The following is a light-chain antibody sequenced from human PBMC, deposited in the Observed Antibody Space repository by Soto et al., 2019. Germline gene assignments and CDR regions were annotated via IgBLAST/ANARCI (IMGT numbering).Light chain of an antibody. Sequence: DIQMTQSPSSLSASVGDRVTITCQASQDIRKRLNWYQQRPGKAPKVLIWDASNLVTGVPSRFSGSGSRTDFTLTIRSLQPEDIATYYCQQYGDLFTFGPGTKVDIK. CDR2: DAS. CDR3: QQYGDLFT. CDR1: QDIRKR. V-gene: IGKV1-33*01. J-gene: IGKJ3*01.